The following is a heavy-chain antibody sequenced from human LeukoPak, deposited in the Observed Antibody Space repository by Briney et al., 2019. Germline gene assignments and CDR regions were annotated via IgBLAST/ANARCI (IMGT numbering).Heavy chain of an antibody. D-gene: IGHD2-2*01. CDR2: IKEDGSEK. J-gene: IGHJ1*01. V-gene: IGHV3-7*01. CDR3: ARDGAPGAHCTITSCAIR. Sequence: PGGSLRLSCAASGFTFSNYWMNWVRQAPWKGLEWVANIKEDGSEKYYVDSVKGRFTISRDNAKNSLYLQMNSLRAEDTAVYYCARDGAPGAHCTITSCAIRWGQGTLVTVSS. CDR1: GFTFSNYW.